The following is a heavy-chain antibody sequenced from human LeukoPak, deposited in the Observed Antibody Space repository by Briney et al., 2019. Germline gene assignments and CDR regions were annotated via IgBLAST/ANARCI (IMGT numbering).Heavy chain of an antibody. J-gene: IGHJ4*02. CDR2: IYNSGST. CDR1: GGSISSYY. Sequence: PSETLSLTCTVSGGSISSYYWSWIRQPAGKGLEWIGRIYNSGSTNYNTNYNPSLTSRVTMSVDTSKNQFSLKLNSVSAANTTVYFCARAIWYGSGTTAFDYWGQGALVIVSP. D-gene: IGHD3-10*01. V-gene: IGHV4-4*07. CDR3: ARAIWYGSGTTAFDY.